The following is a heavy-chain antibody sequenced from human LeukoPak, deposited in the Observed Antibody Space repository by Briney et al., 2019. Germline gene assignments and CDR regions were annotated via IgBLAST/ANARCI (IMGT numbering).Heavy chain of an antibody. D-gene: IGHD2-2*01. V-gene: IGHV3-33*03. J-gene: IGHJ4*02. CDR3: AGGDCSSTSCSSFDY. CDR1: GFTFSSYG. CDR2: IWYDGSNK. Sequence: PGRSLRLSCAASGFTFSSYGMHWVRQAPGKGLEWVAVIWYDGSNKYYADSVKGRFTISRDNSKNTLYLQMNSLRAEDTAVYYCAGGDCSSTSCSSFDYWGQGTLVTVSS.